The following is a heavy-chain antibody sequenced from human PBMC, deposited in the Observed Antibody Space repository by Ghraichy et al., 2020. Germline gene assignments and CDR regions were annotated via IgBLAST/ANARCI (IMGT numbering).Heavy chain of an antibody. D-gene: IGHD3-9*01. J-gene: IGHJ6*02. CDR1: GFTFSSYS. CDR3: ARDGGNVLRYSDWLGGGEKNGMDV. CDR2: ISSSSSYI. Sequence: GGSLRLSCAASGFTFSSYSMNWVRQAPGKGLEWVSSISSSSSYIYYADSVKGRFTISRDNAKNSLYLQMNSLRAEDTAVYYCARDGGNVLRYSDWLGGGEKNGMDVWGQGTTVTVSS. V-gene: IGHV3-21*01.